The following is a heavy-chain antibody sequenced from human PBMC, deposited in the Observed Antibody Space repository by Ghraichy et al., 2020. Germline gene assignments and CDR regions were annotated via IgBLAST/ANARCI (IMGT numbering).Heavy chain of an antibody. CDR3: ARGGSDIDVVPAAIISMDV. Sequence: GESLNISCAASGFTFNNYWMHWVRQAPGKGLVWVSLISSDGSTTRYADSVKGRFTISRDNAKSTLYLQMDSLRAEDTAVYYCARGGSDIDVVPAAIISMDVWGQGTTVTVSS. J-gene: IGHJ6*02. CDR2: ISSDGSTT. D-gene: IGHD2-2*02. CDR1: GFTFNNYW. V-gene: IGHV3-74*01.